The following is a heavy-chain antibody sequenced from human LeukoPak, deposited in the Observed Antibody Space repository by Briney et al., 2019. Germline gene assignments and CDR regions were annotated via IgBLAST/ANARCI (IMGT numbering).Heavy chain of an antibody. CDR2: ISGSGGST. D-gene: IGHD3-3*01. Sequence: GGSLGLSCAASGFTFSSYAMSWVRQAPGKGLEWVSAISGSGGSTYYADSVKGRFTISRDNSKNTLYLQMNSLRAEDTAVYYCATSYDFWSVGAFDIWGQGTMVTVSS. CDR1: GFTFSSYA. V-gene: IGHV3-23*01. J-gene: IGHJ3*02. CDR3: ATSYDFWSVGAFDI.